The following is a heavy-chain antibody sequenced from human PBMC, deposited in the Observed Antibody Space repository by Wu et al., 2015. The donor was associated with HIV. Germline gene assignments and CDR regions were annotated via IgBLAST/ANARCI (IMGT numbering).Heavy chain of an antibody. Sequence: QVQLVQSGAEVKKPGASVKVSCKASGYTLTTSDLHWVRQASGQGLEWMGWTSVRNGHTNYGQKVQGRVAMTTDISTSTAYLELRSLRSGDTAVYYCVGYYDSSGYTEEFHVWGQGTLVTVSS. V-gene: IGHV1-18*01. J-gene: IGHJ3*01. CDR1: GYTLTTSD. CDR3: VGYYDSSGYTEEFHV. D-gene: IGHD3-22*01. CDR2: TSVRNGHT.